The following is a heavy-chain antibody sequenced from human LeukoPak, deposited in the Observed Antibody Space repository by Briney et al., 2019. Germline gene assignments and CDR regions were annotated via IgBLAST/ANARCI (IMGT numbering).Heavy chain of an antibody. CDR1: GGSISSSSYY. CDR2: IYYSGST. J-gene: IGHJ4*02. D-gene: IGHD6-19*01. V-gene: IGHV4-39*01. Sequence: PSETLSLTCTVSGGSISSSSYYWGWIRQPPGKGLEWIGSIYYSGSTYYNPSLKSRVTISVDTSKNQFSLKLSSVTVADTAVYYCARRGGDSSGWYTYYFDYWGQGTLVTVSS. CDR3: ARRGGDSSGWYTYYFDY.